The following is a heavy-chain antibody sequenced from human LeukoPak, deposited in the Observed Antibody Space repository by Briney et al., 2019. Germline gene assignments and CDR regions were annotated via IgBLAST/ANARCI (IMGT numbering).Heavy chain of an antibody. CDR2: IYYSGST. D-gene: IGHD3-16*01. CDR3: ASYDYSKDAFDI. Sequence: SETLSLTCTVSGGSISSSSYYWGWIRQPPGKGLEWIGSIYYSGSTYHNPSLKSRVTISIDMSKNQFSLKLSSLTAADTAVYYCASYDYSKDAFDIWGQGTMVTVSS. J-gene: IGHJ3*02. V-gene: IGHV4-39*07. CDR1: GGSISSSSYY.